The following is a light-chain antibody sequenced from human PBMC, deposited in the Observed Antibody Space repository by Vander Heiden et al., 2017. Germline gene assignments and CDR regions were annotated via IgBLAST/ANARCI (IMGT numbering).Light chain of an antibody. CDR2: AAS. CDR1: QGINSY. J-gene: IGKJ3*01. CDR3: QQLNRA. V-gene: IGKV1-9*01. Sequence: DIQLTQSPSFLSASVGDRVTITCRASQGINSYLAWYQQKPGKAPKLLIYAASTLQSVVPSRFSGSGSGTEFTLTISSLQPEDFATYYCQQLNRAFGPGTKVDIK.